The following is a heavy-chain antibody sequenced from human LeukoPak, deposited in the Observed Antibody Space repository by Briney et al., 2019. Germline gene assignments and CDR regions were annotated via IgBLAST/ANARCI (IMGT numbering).Heavy chain of an antibody. Sequence: SETLSLTCTVSGGSISSGGHYWGWIRQPPGKGLEWIGTIYYSGITYYNPSLKSRVTISVDTSKNQFSLKLRSVTAADTAVYYCARDSASTGYMNAFDIWGQGTMVTVSS. D-gene: IGHD3-22*01. CDR1: GGSISSGGHY. V-gene: IGHV4-39*07. J-gene: IGHJ3*02. CDR3: ARDSASTGYMNAFDI. CDR2: IYYSGIT.